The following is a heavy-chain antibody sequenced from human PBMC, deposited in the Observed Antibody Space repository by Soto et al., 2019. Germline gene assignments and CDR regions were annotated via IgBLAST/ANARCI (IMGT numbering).Heavy chain of an antibody. V-gene: IGHV3-23*01. CDR1: GFTLSSYA. CDR2: MSANGAGT. J-gene: IGHJ4*02. Sequence: EVQLLESGGGLVQPGGSLRLSCAASGFTLSSYAMGWVRQAPGKGLEWVSAMSANGAGTYYADSVKGRFTISRDNSKNTLYLQMRALGAEDTAVYFCAKDRCAPSTCFFDYWGQGTLVTVSS. D-gene: IGHD2-21*01. CDR3: AKDRCAPSTCFFDY.